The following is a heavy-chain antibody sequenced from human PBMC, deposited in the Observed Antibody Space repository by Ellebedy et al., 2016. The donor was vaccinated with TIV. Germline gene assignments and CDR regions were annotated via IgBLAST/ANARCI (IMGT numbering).Heavy chain of an antibody. J-gene: IGHJ3*02. CDR3: ARRVVTAIRHNAFDI. Sequence: GESLKISCKGSGYSFTSYWIGWVRQMPGKGLEWMGIIYPGDSDTTYSPSFQGQVTISADKSISTAYLQWSSLRASDTAMYYCARRVVTAIRHNAFDIWGQGTMVTVSS. D-gene: IGHD2-21*02. V-gene: IGHV5-51*01. CDR1: GYSFTSYW. CDR2: IYPGDSDT.